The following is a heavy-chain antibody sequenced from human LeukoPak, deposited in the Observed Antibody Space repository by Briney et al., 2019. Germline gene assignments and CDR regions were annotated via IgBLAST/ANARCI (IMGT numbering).Heavy chain of an antibody. V-gene: IGHV3-72*01. CDR1: GFTLSDHY. D-gene: IGHD2-21*01. Sequence: GGSLRLSCAASGFTLSDHYMDWVRQAPGKGLEWVGRIKHKAHSYTTEYAASVKGRLTISRDDSKSSLYLQMNSLKIEDTAVYYCAQFAKGGWGQGTLVTVSS. J-gene: IGHJ4*02. CDR2: IKHKAHSYTT. CDR3: AQFAKGG.